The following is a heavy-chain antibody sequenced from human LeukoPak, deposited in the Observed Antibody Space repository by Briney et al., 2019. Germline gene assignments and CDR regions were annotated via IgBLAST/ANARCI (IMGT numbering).Heavy chain of an antibody. CDR1: GYTFSSYY. D-gene: IGHD3-10*01. CDR2: IIPSDGFT. CDR3: SRDGHRRYYYDSGSYLSGDY. J-gene: IGHJ4*02. V-gene: IGHV1-46*01. Sequence: ASVKVSCKASGYTFSSYYVHWVRQAPGQGLEWMGMIIPSDGFTSYAQKFQGRVTMTTDTSTTTAYMELRSLKSDDTAVYYCSRDGHRRYYYDSGSYLSGDYWAQGTLVTVSS.